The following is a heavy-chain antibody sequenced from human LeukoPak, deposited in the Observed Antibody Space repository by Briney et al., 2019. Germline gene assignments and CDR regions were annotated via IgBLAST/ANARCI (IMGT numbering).Heavy chain of an antibody. CDR2: MSNSGSTR. CDR1: GFTFSSYE. D-gene: IGHD6-13*01. V-gene: IGHV3-48*03. Sequence: GESLRLSCAASGFTFSSYEMNWVRQAPGKGLEWVSYMSNSGSTRYYADSVKGRFAISRDNAKNSLYLQMNSLRAEDTAVYYCARDRGELFAYSSSWLPYYYYMDVWGKGTTVTISS. CDR3: ARDRGELFAYSSSWLPYYYYMDV. J-gene: IGHJ6*03.